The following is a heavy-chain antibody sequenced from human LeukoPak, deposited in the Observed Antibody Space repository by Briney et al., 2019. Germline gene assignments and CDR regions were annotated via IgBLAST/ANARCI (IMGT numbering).Heavy chain of an antibody. CDR2: INPGGSSI. J-gene: IGHJ4*02. V-gene: IGHV3-74*01. CDR1: GFTFSSYW. D-gene: IGHD1-14*01. Sequence: QPGRSLRLSCAASGFTFSSYWMHWVRQVPGKGLVWVARINPGGSSITYADSVKGRFTISRDNAKNTLYLQMDSLRAEDTGGYYCARSNQADDYWGQGTLVTVSS. CDR3: ARSNQADDY.